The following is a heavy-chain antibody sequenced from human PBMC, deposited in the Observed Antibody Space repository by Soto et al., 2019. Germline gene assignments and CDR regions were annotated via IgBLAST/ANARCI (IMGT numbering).Heavy chain of an antibody. J-gene: IGHJ4*02. V-gene: IGHV1-18*01. CDR3: ARDLDGSGSYYTDF. CDR1: GYTFTSAG. D-gene: IGHD3-10*01. Sequence: QVQLVQSGAEVKNPGTSVKVSCKTSGYTFTSAGISWVRQAPGHGLEWMGWISAYNGNTKYAQKVQGRVTMTTDTSTSTAYMELRSLTSDDTAVYYCARDLDGSGSYYTDFWGQGTLVTVAA. CDR2: ISAYNGNT.